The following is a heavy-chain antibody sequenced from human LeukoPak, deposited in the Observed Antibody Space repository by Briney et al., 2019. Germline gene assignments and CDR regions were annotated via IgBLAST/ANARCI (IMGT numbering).Heavy chain of an antibody. Sequence: GGSLRLSXTASGFTFGDYAMSWVRQAPGKGLEWVGFIRSKAYGGTTEYAASVKGRFTISRDDSKSIAYLQMNSLKTEDTVVYYCTRSKAYYYDSSGYSGYWGQGTLVTVSS. V-gene: IGHV3-49*04. D-gene: IGHD3-22*01. CDR3: TRSKAYYYDSSGYSGY. CDR1: GFTFGDYA. CDR2: IRSKAYGGTT. J-gene: IGHJ4*02.